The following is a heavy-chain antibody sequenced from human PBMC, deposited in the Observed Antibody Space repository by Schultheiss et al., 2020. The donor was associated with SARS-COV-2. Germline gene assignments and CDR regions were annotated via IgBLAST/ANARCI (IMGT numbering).Heavy chain of an antibody. V-gene: IGHV3-11*04. CDR3: ARDEVLGHPTYYYYGMDV. Sequence: GGSLRLSCAASGFTFSDYYMSWIRQAPGKGLEWVSYISSSGSTIYYADSVKGRFTISRDNAKNSLYLQMNSLRAEDTAVYYCARDEVLGHPTYYYYGMDVWGQGTTVTVSS. J-gene: IGHJ6*02. CDR2: ISSSGSTI. D-gene: IGHD3-10*01. CDR1: GFTFSDYY.